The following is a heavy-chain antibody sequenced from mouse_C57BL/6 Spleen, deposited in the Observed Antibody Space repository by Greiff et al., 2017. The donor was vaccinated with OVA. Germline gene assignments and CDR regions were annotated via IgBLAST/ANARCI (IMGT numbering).Heavy chain of an antibody. CDR1: GFNIKDDY. J-gene: IGHJ3*01. D-gene: IGHD2-1*01. Sequence: EVQLQQSGAELVRPGASVKLSCTASGFNIKDDYMHWVKQRPEQGLEWIGWIDPENGDTEYASKFQGKATITADTSSNTAYLQLSSLTSEDTAVYYCTYGNYGPAYWGQGTLVTVSA. CDR3: TYGNYGPAY. V-gene: IGHV14-4*01. CDR2: IDPENGDT.